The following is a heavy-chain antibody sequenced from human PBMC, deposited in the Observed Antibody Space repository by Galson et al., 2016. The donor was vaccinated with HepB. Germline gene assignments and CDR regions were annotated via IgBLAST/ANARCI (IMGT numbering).Heavy chain of an antibody. V-gene: IGHV3-48*02. CDR2: ISGSTSTI. D-gene: IGHD2-2*01. CDR1: EFTFSSYS. CDR3: ARAHVPGGGTRFDP. Sequence: LILSCAASEFTFSSYSMNWVRQAPGKGLEWVSYISGSTSTIYYADSVKGRFTISRDNAQNSLYLQMNTLRDEDTAVYYCARAHVPGGGTRFDPWGQGTLGTVSS. J-gene: IGHJ5*02.